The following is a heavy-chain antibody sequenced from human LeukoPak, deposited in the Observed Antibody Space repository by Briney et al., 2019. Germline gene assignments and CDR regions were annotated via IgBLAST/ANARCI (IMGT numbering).Heavy chain of an antibody. V-gene: IGHV3-23*01. Sequence: GGSLRLSCAASGFTFSSYAMSWVRQAPGKGLEWVSAISGSGGSTYYADSVKGRFTISRDNSKNTLYLQMNSLRAEDTAVYYCAKDLSIVVVPAAILDAFDIWGQGTMVTVSS. CDR1: GFTFSSYA. CDR3: AKDLSIVVVPAAILDAFDI. CDR2: ISGSGGST. J-gene: IGHJ3*02. D-gene: IGHD2-2*01.